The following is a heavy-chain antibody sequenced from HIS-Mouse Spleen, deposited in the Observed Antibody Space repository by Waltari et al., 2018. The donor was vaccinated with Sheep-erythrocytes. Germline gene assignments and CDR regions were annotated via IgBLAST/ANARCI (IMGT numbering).Heavy chain of an antibody. D-gene: IGHD3-10*01. CDR3: ARDRSNYFDY. Sequence: EVQLVESGGGLVKPGGSLRLSCAASGFTFSSYSMNWVRQAPGKGLELVSSISSSSSYISYADSVKGRFTISRDNAKNSLYLQMNSLRAEDTAVYYCARDRSNYFDYWGQGTLVTVSS. CDR1: GFTFSSYS. J-gene: IGHJ4*02. CDR2: ISSSSSYI. V-gene: IGHV3-21*01.